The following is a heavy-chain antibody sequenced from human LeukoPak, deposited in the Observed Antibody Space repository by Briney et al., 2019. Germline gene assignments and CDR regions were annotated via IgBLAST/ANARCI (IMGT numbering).Heavy chain of an antibody. D-gene: IGHD3-22*01. CDR2: INPGDGST. J-gene: IGHJ4*02. Sequence: ASVKVSCKASGYTFTSYYMHWVRQAPGQGLEWMGIINPGDGSTGYAQKFQRRVTMTRDTFTSTVYMDLSSLRSEDTAFYYCAISHSGDYYYFYSWGQGTLVTVSS. CDR3: AISHSGDYYYFYS. V-gene: IGHV1-46*01. CDR1: GYTFTSYY.